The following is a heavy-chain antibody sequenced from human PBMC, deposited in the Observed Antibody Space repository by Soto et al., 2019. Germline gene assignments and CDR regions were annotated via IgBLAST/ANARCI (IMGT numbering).Heavy chain of an antibody. CDR2: IYYSGST. Sequence: SETLSLTCTVSGGSISSGGYYWSWIRQHPGKGLEWIGYIYYSGSTYYNPSLKSRVTISVDTSKNQFSLKLSSVTAADTAVYYCARGLKEYYYDSSGINWFDPWGKGTLVPVSS. V-gene: IGHV4-31*03. CDR3: ARGLKEYYYDSSGINWFDP. D-gene: IGHD3-22*01. J-gene: IGHJ5*02. CDR1: GGSISSGGYY.